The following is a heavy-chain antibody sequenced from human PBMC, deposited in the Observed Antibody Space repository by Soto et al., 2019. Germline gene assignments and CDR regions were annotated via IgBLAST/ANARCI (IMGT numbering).Heavy chain of an antibody. CDR1: GGSISSGGYY. CDR2: IYYSGST. Sequence: SETLSLTCTVSGGSISSGGYYWSWILQHPGKGLEWIGYIYYSGSTYYNPSLKSRVTLSVDTSKNQSSLRLTTVTAADTAVYYCVRHRFLWFATDVYWGQGTRVTVSS. CDR3: VRHRFLWFATDVY. V-gene: IGHV4-39*01. D-gene: IGHD3-10*01. J-gene: IGHJ4*02.